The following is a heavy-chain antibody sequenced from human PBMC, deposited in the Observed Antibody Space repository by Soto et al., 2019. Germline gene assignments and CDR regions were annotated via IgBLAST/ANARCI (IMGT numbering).Heavy chain of an antibody. Sequence: TSETLSLTCAVYGGSFSGYYWSWIRQPPGKGLEWIGEINHSGSTNYNPSLKSRVTISVDTSKNQFSLKLSSVTAADTAVYYCASSYGSGSYYHDAFDIWGQGTMVT. CDR1: GGSFSGYY. V-gene: IGHV4-34*01. J-gene: IGHJ3*02. CDR3: ASSYGSGSYYHDAFDI. CDR2: INHSGST. D-gene: IGHD3-10*01.